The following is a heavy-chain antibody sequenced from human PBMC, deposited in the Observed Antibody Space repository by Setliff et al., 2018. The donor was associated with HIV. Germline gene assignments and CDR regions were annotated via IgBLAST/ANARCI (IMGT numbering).Heavy chain of an antibody. CDR1: GFTFSNAW. V-gene: IGHV3-15*01. Sequence: PGGSLRLSCAASGFTFSNAWMSWVRQAPGKGLEWVGRTKSKTDGGTTDYAAPVKGRFTISRDDSKNTLYLQMNSLKTEDTAVYYCTAALQQQVVRWFDPWGQGTLVTVSS. D-gene: IGHD6-13*01. CDR3: TAALQQQVVRWFDP. CDR2: TKSKTDGGTT. J-gene: IGHJ5*02.